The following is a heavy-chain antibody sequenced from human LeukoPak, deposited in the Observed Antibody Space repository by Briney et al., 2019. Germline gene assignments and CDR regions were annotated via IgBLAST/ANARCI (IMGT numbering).Heavy chain of an antibody. Sequence: GGSLRLSCAASRFTFSSYAMSWVRQAPGKGLEWVSAISGSGGSTYYADSVKGRFTISRDNSKNTLYLQMNSLRAEDTAVYYCMVRGVIIGPYMDVWGKGTTVTISS. CDR2: ISGSGGST. CDR1: RFTFSSYA. CDR3: MVRGVIIGPYMDV. D-gene: IGHD3-10*01. V-gene: IGHV3-23*01. J-gene: IGHJ6*03.